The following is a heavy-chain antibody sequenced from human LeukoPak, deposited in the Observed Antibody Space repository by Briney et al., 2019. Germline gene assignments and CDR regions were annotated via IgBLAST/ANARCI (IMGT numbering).Heavy chain of an antibody. V-gene: IGHV3-48*03. CDR2: ISNSGNTM. Sequence: GGSLRLSCAGSGFTFSSYDMNWVRQTPGKGLEWVSYISNSGNTMYYADSVKGRFTISRDIAKNSLYLQMSSLRADDTAVYYCMSAHGYWGQGTPVTVSS. CDR1: GFTFSSYD. D-gene: IGHD2-2*03. J-gene: IGHJ4*02. CDR3: MSAHGY.